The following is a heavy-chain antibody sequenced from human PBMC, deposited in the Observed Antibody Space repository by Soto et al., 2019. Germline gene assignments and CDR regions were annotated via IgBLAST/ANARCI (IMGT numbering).Heavy chain of an antibody. CDR2: IKSKTDGGTT. Sequence: GGSLRLSCAASGFTFSNALMSWVRQSPGKGLEWVGRIKSKTDGGTTDYAAPVKGRFTISRDDSKNTLYLQMNSLKTEDTAVYYCTTEGYYDFWSGYWPSYGMDVWGQGTTVTVSS. CDR3: TTEGYYDFWSGYWPSYGMDV. D-gene: IGHD3-3*01. CDR1: GFTFSNAL. V-gene: IGHV3-15*01. J-gene: IGHJ6*02.